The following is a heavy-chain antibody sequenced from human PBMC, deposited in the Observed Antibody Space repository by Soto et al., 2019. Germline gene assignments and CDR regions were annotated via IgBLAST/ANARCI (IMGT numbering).Heavy chain of an antibody. CDR2: IDWDDGK. D-gene: IGHD1-26*01. V-gene: IGHV2-70*04. J-gene: IGHJ4*02. Sequence: SCPTLVNPTQTLTLTCTFSGFSLTTSGMRVSWIRQPPGKALEWLARIDWDDGKFYSSSLKTRLSISKDTSKNQVVLTMTNMDPVDTATFYCARSRYSGSYQPFDSWGRGTLVTVSS. CDR1: GFSLTTSGMR. CDR3: ARSRYSGSYQPFDS.